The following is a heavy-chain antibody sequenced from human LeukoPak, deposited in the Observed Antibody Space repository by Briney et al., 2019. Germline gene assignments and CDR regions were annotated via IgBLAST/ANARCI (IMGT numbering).Heavy chain of an antibody. J-gene: IGHJ4*02. CDR3: AGHHPRNTVDF. V-gene: IGHV4-59*08. Sequence: SETLSLTCTVSGGSISGSCWSWIRQPPGKGLEWIAYISDIGSINYNPSLKSRVTISLDTSKNQFSLKLSSVTAADTAVYYCAGHHPRNTVDFWGQGTLVTVSS. CDR2: ISDIGSI. D-gene: IGHD2/OR15-2a*01. CDR1: GGSISGSC.